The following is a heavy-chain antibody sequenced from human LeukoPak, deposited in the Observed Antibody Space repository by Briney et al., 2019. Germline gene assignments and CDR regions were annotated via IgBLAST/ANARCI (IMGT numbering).Heavy chain of an antibody. Sequence: SETLSLTCTVSGGSINSYYWSWIRRPPGKGLEWVGYVHYSGTTNYNPSLKSRITISIDTSKSQFSLKLSSVTAADTAVYYCARLAPLQLLESSRVYYHSMDVWGQGTTVTASS. D-gene: IGHD3-3*01. CDR3: ARLAPLQLLESSRVYYHSMDV. CDR2: VHYSGTT. J-gene: IGHJ6*02. CDR1: GGSINSYY. V-gene: IGHV4-59*08.